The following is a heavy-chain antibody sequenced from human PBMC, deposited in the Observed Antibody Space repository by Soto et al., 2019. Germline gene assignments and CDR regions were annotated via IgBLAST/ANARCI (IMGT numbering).Heavy chain of an antibody. CDR2: ISGSGGST. CDR3: ATDSSSWYEEWPPFDY. CDR1: GFTFSSYA. J-gene: IGHJ4*02. Sequence: GGSLRLSCAASGFTFSSYAMSWVRQAPGKGLEWVSAISGSGGSTYYADSVKGRFTISRDNSKNTLYLQMNSLRAEDTAVYYCATDSSSWYEEWPPFDYWGQGTLDTVSS. V-gene: IGHV3-23*01. D-gene: IGHD6-13*01.